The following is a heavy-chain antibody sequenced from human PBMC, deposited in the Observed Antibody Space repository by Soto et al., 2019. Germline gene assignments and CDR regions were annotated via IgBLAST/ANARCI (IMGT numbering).Heavy chain of an antibody. CDR1: GGTFSSYA. Sequence: ASVKVSCKASGGTFSSYAISWVRQAPGQGLEWMGGIIPIFGTANYAQKFQGRVTITADESASTAYMVLSSLRSEDPAVYCFARHPGIVARLDYWGHGTRETDSS. CDR2: IIPIFGTA. CDR3: ARHPGIVARLDY. D-gene: IGHD6-6*01. J-gene: IGHJ4*01. V-gene: IGHV1-69*13.